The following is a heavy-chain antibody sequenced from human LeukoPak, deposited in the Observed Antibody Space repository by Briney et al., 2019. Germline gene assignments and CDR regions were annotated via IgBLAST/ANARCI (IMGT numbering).Heavy chain of an antibody. CDR2: IIPILGIA. V-gene: IGHV1-69*04. D-gene: IGHD2-15*01. J-gene: IGHJ6*02. Sequence: ASVKVSCKASGGTFSSYAISWVRQAPGQGLEWMGRIIPILGIANYAQKFQGRVTITADKSTSTAYMELSGLRSEDTAVYYCARGRYCSGGSCYTYYYYGMDVWGQGTTVTVSS. CDR1: GGTFSSYA. CDR3: ARGRYCSGGSCYTYYYYGMDV.